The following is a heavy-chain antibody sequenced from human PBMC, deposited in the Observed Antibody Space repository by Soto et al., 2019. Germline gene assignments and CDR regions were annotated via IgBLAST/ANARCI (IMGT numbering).Heavy chain of an antibody. Sequence: PGESLKISCKGSGYSFTGYWISWVRQMPGKGLEWMGRIDPSDSYTNYSPSFQGHVTISADKSISTAYLQWSSLKASDTAMYYCVQQWRHGMDVWGQGTTVTVSS. CDR2: IDPSDSYT. CDR1: GYSFTGYW. D-gene: IGHD6-19*01. J-gene: IGHJ6*02. V-gene: IGHV5-10-1*01. CDR3: VQQWRHGMDV.